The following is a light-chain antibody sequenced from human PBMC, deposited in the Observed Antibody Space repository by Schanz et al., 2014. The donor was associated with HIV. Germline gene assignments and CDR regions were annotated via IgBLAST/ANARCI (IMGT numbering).Light chain of an antibody. Sequence: EIVLTQSPGTLSLSPGERATLSCRASQTVSSHFLAWYQQKPGQAPRLLIYGASSRATGIPDRFSGSGSGTDFTLTISRLEPEDSAVYYCQQYVTSTRITFGGGTKVEIK. CDR2: GAS. J-gene: IGKJ4*01. CDR1: QTVSSHF. CDR3: QQYVTSTRIT. V-gene: IGKV3-20*01.